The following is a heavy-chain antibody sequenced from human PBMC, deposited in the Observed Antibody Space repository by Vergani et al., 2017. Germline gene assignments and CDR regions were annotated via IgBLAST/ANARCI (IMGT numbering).Heavy chain of an antibody. J-gene: IGHJ4*02. CDR1: GGSISSGDYY. CDR3: ARDQAYYYDSSGYYYAHFDY. CDR2: IYYSGST. V-gene: IGHV4-30-4*01. D-gene: IGHD3-22*01. Sequence: QVQLQESGPGLVKPSQTLSLTCTVSGGSISSGDYYWSWIRQPPGKGLEWIGYIYYSGSTYYNPSLKSRVTISVDTSKNQFSLKLSSVTAADTAVYYCARDQAYYYDSSGYYYAHFDYWGQGTLVTVSS.